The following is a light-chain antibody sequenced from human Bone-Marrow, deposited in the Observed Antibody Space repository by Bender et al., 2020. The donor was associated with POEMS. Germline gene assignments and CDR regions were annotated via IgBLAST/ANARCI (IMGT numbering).Light chain of an antibody. CDR3: QVWYTSTYHSV. CDR1: NLGGKR. V-gene: IGLV3-21*02. Sequence: YVLTQAPSVSGAPGETARLTCGGNNLGGKRVHWDQQKTGQAPTLVDSDDSDRPSGIPERLSGSNYGTAATLTVHRAEGADEADQCCQVWYTSTYHSVFGGETKLSVL. J-gene: IGLJ3*02. CDR2: DDS.